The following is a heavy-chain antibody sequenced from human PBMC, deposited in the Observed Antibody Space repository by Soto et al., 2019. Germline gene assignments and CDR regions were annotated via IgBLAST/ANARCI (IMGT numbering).Heavy chain of an antibody. J-gene: IGHJ6*02. Sequence: VKVSCKATGFTFTSYAVQWVRQARGKRVEWIGWIVVGSGNTNYAQKFQERVTITRDMSTSTAYMELSSLRSEDTAVYYCAADFPPPYYDFWSGNGMDVWGQGTTVTVSS. D-gene: IGHD3-3*01. CDR1: GFTFTSYA. V-gene: IGHV1-58*01. CDR3: AADFPPPYYDFWSGNGMDV. CDR2: IVVGSGNT.